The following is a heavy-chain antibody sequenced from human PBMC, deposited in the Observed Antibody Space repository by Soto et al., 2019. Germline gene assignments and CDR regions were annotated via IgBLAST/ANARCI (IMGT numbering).Heavy chain of an antibody. CDR2: MFYSGST. J-gene: IGHJ3*02. CDR3: ARVGGAPLGAFDI. Sequence: QVQLQESGPGLVKPSETLSLTCTVSGGSISSYYWSWIRQPPGKGLEWIGHMFYSGSTNYNPSLTSRVTLSIDTSKNQFTLKLSSVTAADTAVYYCARVGGAPLGAFDIWGQGTMVTVSA. D-gene: IGHD1-26*01. CDR1: GGSISSYY. V-gene: IGHV4-59*01.